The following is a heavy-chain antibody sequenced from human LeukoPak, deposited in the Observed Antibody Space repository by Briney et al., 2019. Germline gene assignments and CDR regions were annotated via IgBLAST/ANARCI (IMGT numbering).Heavy chain of an antibody. J-gene: IGHJ6*03. CDR3: ARCLSPCLADHYFMDV. Sequence: GGSLRLSCTASGINFRDSSTMEWVRQTPGKGLEWVSSIERSSTYIYYADSVKGRFTISRDNSKNSLYLDMNNLRAEDTAIYYCARCLSPCLADHYFMDVWGKGTTVTVSS. CDR2: IERSSTYI. CDR1: GINFRDSST. V-gene: IGHV3-21*01. D-gene: IGHD3-16*01.